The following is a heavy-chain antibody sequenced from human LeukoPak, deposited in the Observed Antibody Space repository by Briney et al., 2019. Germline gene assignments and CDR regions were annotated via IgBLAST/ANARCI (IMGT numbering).Heavy chain of an antibody. CDR3: ARDPKSQLLLDY. Sequence: ASVKVSCKSSGFTFTDEYIHWVRQAPGQGLEWMGWINPYSGAINYAQKFQGRVTLTRDASISTAYMELSRLTSGDTAVYYCARDPKSQLLLDYWGQGTLVTVSS. D-gene: IGHD2-2*01. CDR2: INPYSGAI. J-gene: IGHJ4*02. CDR1: GFTFTDEY. V-gene: IGHV1-2*02.